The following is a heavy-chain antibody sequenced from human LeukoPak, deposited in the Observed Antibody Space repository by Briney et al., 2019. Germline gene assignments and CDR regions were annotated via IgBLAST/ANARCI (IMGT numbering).Heavy chain of an antibody. D-gene: IGHD3-22*01. J-gene: IGHJ4*02. CDR2: VNSDGSST. CDR3: ASRYYDSSGYYGYYFDY. V-gene: IGHV3-74*01. Sequence: PGGSLRLSCAASGFTFSTSWMHWVRQGTGKGLVWVSRVNSDGSSTNYADSVKGRFTISRDNAKNTLYLQMNSLRAEDTAVYYCASRYYDSSGYYGYYFDYWGQGTLVTVSS. CDR1: GFTFSTSW.